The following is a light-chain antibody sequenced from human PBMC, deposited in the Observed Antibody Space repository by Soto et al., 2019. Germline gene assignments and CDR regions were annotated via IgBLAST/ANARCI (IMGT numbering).Light chain of an antibody. CDR1: GSDVGGYNY. CDR3: SSYRSTNTVV. Sequence: QSALTQPASVSGSFGQSITISCTGTGSDVGGYNYVSWYQQYPGKAPKVMIYEVSTRPSGVSTRFSGSKSGNTASLSISGLQAEDEAEYYCSSYRSTNTVVFGGGTKLTVL. J-gene: IGLJ3*02. V-gene: IGLV2-14*01. CDR2: EVS.